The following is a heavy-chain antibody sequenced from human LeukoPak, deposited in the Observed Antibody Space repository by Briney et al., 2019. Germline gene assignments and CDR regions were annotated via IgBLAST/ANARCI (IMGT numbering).Heavy chain of an antibody. J-gene: IGHJ3*02. V-gene: IGHV1-2*02. CDR2: INPNSGGT. Sequence: GASVKVSCKASGYIFTGYYMYWVRQAPGQGPEWMGWINPNSGGTNYAQKFQGRVTMTRDTSISTAYMELSRLRSDDTAVYYCARDRITIFGPSFDIWGQGTMVTVSS. D-gene: IGHD3-3*01. CDR1: GYIFTGYY. CDR3: ARDRITIFGPSFDI.